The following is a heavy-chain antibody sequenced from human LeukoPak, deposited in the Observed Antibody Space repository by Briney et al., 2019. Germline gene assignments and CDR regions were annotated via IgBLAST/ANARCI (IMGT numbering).Heavy chain of an antibody. J-gene: IGHJ4*02. CDR1: GYTFTSYD. D-gene: IGHD3-3*01. Sequence: ASVKVSCKASGYTFTSYDINWVRQATGQGLEWMGWMNPNSGNTGYAQKFRGRVTMTRNTSISTAYMELSSLRSEDTAVYYCARGLTYYDFWSGYYTGFAFDYWGQGTLVTVSS. V-gene: IGHV1-8*01. CDR3: ARGLTYYDFWSGYYTGFAFDY. CDR2: MNPNSGNT.